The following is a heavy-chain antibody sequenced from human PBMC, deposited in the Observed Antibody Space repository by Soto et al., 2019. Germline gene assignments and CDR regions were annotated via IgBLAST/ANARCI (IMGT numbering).Heavy chain of an antibody. CDR2: IYSIGST. CDR3: ARDMGYCTSTGCPGALEY. J-gene: IGHJ4*02. V-gene: IGHV3-66*01. Sequence: GGSLRRSCAASGFTVSSNYMSWVRQSPGKGLEWVSFIYSIGSTYYADSVKGRFTISRDNSKNTLYLQMNSLRAEDTAVYYCARDMGYCTSTGCPGALEYWGQGTLVTGSS. D-gene: IGHD2-2*01. CDR1: GFTVSSNY.